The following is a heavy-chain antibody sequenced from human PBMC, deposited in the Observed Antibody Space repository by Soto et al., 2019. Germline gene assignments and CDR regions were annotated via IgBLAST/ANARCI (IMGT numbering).Heavy chain of an antibody. J-gene: IGHJ4*02. CDR2: IYYSGST. Sequence: QVQLQESGPGLVKPSETLSLTCTVSCGSISSYYWSWIRQPPGKGLEWIGYIYYSGSTNYNPSLKSRVTISVDTSKNQFSLKLSSVTAADTAVYYCARLWGWFGDYWGQGTLVTVSS. CDR3: ARLWGWFGDY. V-gene: IGHV4-59*08. CDR1: CGSISSYY. D-gene: IGHD3-10*01.